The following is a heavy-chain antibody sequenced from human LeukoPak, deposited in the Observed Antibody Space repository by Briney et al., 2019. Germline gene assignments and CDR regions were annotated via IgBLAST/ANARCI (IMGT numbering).Heavy chain of an antibody. CDR3: ARPYITSSGIDY. J-gene: IGHJ4*02. D-gene: IGHD6-6*01. V-gene: IGHV3-74*01. CDR2: INSDGSIT. Sequence: GGSLRLSCAASGFTFTTYWMHWVRQAPGKGLVWVSHINSDGSITSYADSVKGRFTISRDNAKNTLYLQMNSLRAEDTAVYYCARPYITSSGIDYWGQGTLVTVSS. CDR1: GFTFTTYW.